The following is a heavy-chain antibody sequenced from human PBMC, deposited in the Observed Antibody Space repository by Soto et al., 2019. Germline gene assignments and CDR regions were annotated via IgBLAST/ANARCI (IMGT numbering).Heavy chain of an antibody. D-gene: IGHD2-15*01. V-gene: IGHV4-31*03. Sequence: PSETMSLTCTVSGGSITNGYYHWSWVSQNPGKGLEWIGHIYHSGRTYYRPSLKSRVTISVDTSKSQFSLNLSSVTAADTAVYYCARWVEVSLDYFDSWGQGTPVTVSS. CDR3: ARWVEVSLDYFDS. J-gene: IGHJ4*02. CDR1: GGSITNGYYH. CDR2: IYHSGRT.